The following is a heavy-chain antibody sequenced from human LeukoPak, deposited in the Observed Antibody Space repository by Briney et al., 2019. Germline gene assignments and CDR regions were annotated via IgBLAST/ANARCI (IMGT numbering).Heavy chain of an antibody. Sequence: ASVKVSCKASGGTFSSYAISWVRQAPGQGLEWMGGIIPIFGTANYAQKFQGRVTITAEESTSTAYMELSSLRSEDTAVYYCALYKRRGAYRSGWYVLWGQGTMVTVSS. CDR3: ALYKRRGAYRSGWYVL. CDR2: IIPIFGTA. J-gene: IGHJ3*01. V-gene: IGHV1-69*13. CDR1: GGTFSSYA. D-gene: IGHD6-19*01.